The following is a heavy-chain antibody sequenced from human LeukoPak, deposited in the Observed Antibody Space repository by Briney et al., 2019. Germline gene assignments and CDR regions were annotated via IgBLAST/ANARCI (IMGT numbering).Heavy chain of an antibody. Sequence: SETLSLTCNVSGGYLTSHFWSWIRQTPGKGLEWIGYVFHSGTTNYSPSLKSRVTISLDTSKKQFYLRLASVTAADTAVYYCARRMATVTDAFDIWGRGTMVSVSS. CDR3: ARRMATVTDAFDI. CDR1: GGYLTSHF. V-gene: IGHV4-59*08. D-gene: IGHD5-24*01. CDR2: VFHSGTT. J-gene: IGHJ3*02.